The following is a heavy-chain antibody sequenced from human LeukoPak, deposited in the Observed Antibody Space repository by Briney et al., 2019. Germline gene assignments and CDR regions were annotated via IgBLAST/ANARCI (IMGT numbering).Heavy chain of an antibody. CDR2: ISSSSSYI. CDR3: ARDFWSGYDY. V-gene: IGHV3-21*01. D-gene: IGHD3-3*01. CDR1: GFTFSSNS. Sequence: GGSLRLSCAASGFTFSSNSMNWVRQAPGKGLEWVSSISSSSSYIYYADSVKGRFTISRDNAKNSLYLQMNSLRAEDTAVYYCARDFWSGYDYWGQGTLVTVSS. J-gene: IGHJ4*02.